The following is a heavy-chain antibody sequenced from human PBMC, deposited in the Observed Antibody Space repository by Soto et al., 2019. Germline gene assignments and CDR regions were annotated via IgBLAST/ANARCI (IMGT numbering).Heavy chain of an antibody. D-gene: IGHD2-2*02. J-gene: IGHJ2*01. CDR3: TRRGSVPAAIQTRQGWYFEV. CDR1: GFTFSGSA. V-gene: IGHV3-73*01. Sequence: EVQLVESGGGLVQPGGSLKLSCAASGFTFSGSAMHLVRPASGKGLEWVGRVRSKANSYATAYAASVKGRFTISIDDSKNTAYLQMNTLKTEETARYYCTRRGSVPAAIQTRQGWYFEVWGRGTLVTVSS. CDR2: VRSKANSYAT.